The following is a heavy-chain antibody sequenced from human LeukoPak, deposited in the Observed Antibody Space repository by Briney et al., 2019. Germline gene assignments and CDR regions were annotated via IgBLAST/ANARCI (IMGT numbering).Heavy chain of an antibody. CDR3: VVGGSPGY. Sequence: LRLSCAASGLAFSAYKMHWVRQAPRKGLVWVSRISTDGYTTDYADFVQGRFTASRDNTKNTWSLEMNSLRAEDTAVYYCVVGGSPGYWGQGTLVTVSS. D-gene: IGHD2-15*01. V-gene: IGHV3-74*01. J-gene: IGHJ4*02. CDR1: GLAFSAYK. CDR2: ISTDGYTT.